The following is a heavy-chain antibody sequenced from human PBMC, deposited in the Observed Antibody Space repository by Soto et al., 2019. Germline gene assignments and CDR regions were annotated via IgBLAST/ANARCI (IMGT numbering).Heavy chain of an antibody. CDR3: ARTGYYYDNKGYDFDY. Sequence: PGGSLRLSCAASGFTFSSYWMHWVRQAPGTGLIWVSRINTDGSGTTYADSVRGRFTISRDNAKNTVYLKMNSLRAEDTAVYYCARTGYYYDNKGYDFDYWGQGTLVTVSS. V-gene: IGHV3-74*01. CDR1: GFTFSSYW. D-gene: IGHD3-22*01. J-gene: IGHJ4*02. CDR2: INTDGSGT.